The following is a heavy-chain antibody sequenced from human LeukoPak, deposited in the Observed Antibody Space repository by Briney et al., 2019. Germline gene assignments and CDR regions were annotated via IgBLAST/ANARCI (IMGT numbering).Heavy chain of an antibody. CDR3: AKDQSRSGWYS. CDR2: ISWNSGSI. J-gene: IGHJ4*02. V-gene: IGHV3-9*01. Sequence: PGGSLRLSCAASGFTFDDYAMHWVRQAPGKGLEWVSGISWNSGSIGYADSVKGRFTISRDNAKNSLYLQMNSLRAEDTAVYYCAKDQSRSGWYSWGQGTLVTVSS. D-gene: IGHD6-19*01. CDR1: GFTFDDYA.